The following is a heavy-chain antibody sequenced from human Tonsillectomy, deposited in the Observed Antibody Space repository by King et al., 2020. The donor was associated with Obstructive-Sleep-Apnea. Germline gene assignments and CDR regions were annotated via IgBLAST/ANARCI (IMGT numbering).Heavy chain of an antibody. CDR3: TRGAQYLGSGTSDY. CDR1: GFIFGDYA. V-gene: IGHV3-49*03. J-gene: IGHJ4*02. CDR2: IRDKTYGATT. Sequence: VQLVESGGRLVHPGRSLRLSCTASGFIFGDYALSWFRQAPGKGLEWVGFIRDKTYGATTEYAASVRGRFSISRDDSRSIAYLQMDSLKTEDTAVYYCTRGAQYLGSGTSDYWGRGTLVSVSS. D-gene: IGHD3-10*01.